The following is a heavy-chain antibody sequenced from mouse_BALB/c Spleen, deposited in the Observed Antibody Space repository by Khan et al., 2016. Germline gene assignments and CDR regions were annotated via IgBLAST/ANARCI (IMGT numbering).Heavy chain of an antibody. CDR3: ARRSLRHAMDY. Sequence: QVQLQQSGTEVVRPGVSVKISCKGSGYTFSDYTIHWVQQSHTKNLEWIGVLNTYYSDATYNQKFKDKATMTVDNYSSTAYMELARLTSEDSAIDYCARRSLRHAMDYWGQGTSVTVSS. CDR2: LNTYYSDA. CDR1: GYTFSDYT. J-gene: IGHJ4*01. D-gene: IGHD2-12*01. V-gene: IGHV1S137*01.